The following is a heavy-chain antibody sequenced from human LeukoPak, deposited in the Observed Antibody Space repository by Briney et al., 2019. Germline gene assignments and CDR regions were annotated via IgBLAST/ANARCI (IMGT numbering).Heavy chain of an antibody. CDR3: ARDGPDIVVVPAAADYYYMDV. J-gene: IGHJ6*03. CDR1: GYTFTSYG. D-gene: IGHD2-2*01. V-gene: IGHV1-18*01. Sequence: ASVKVSCKASGYTFTSYGISWVRQAPGQGLEWMGWISAYNGNTNYAQKLQGRVTMTTDTSTSTAYMELRSLRSDDTAVYYCARDGPDIVVVPAAADYYYMDVWGKGTTVTVSS. CDR2: ISAYNGNT.